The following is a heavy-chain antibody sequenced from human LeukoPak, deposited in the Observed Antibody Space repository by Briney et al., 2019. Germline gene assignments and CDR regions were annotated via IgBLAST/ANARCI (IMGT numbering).Heavy chain of an antibody. CDR2: IYGGGGT. CDR3: ARVGVGTVAGNYFDD. CDR1: GFSVSNSY. V-gene: IGHV3-53*04. D-gene: IGHD6-19*01. J-gene: IGHJ4*02. Sequence: GGSLRLSCTASGFSVSNSYLTWVRQAPGKGLDWVSLIYGGGGTCYADSVKGRFTISRHNSENTLYLEMNSLRPEDTAVYYCARVGVGTVAGNYFDDWGQGTLVTVSS.